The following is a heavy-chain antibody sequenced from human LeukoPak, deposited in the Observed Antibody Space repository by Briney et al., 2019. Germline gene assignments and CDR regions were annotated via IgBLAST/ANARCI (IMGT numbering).Heavy chain of an antibody. D-gene: IGHD6-13*01. J-gene: IGHJ4*02. Sequence: GASVKVSCKASGYTFTGYYMHWVRQAPGQGLEWMGWINPNSGGTNYAQKFQGRVTMTRDTSISTAYMELSRLRSDDTAVYYCARDLMGIAYRGAFYYWGQGTLDTVSS. CDR2: INPNSGGT. CDR3: ARDLMGIAYRGAFYY. CDR1: GYTFTGYY. V-gene: IGHV1-2*02.